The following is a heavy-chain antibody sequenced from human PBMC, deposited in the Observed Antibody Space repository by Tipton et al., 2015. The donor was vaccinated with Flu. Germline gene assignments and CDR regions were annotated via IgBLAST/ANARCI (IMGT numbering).Heavy chain of an antibody. CDR2: IYTTGIP. J-gene: IGHJ3*02. V-gene: IGHV4-61*02. Sequence: TLSLTCTVSGGSISSGSYYWSWIRQPAGKGLEWIGRIYTTGIPNYNPSLKSRVTISVDTSKNQFSLKLSSVTAADTAVYYCAREWGDAFDIWGQGTMVTVSS. D-gene: IGHD3-16*01. CDR1: GGSISSGSYY. CDR3: AREWGDAFDI.